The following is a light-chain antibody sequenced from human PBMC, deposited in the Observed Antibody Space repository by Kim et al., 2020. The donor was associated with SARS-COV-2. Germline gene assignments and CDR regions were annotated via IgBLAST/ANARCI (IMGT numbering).Light chain of an antibody. V-gene: IGLV3-1*01. Sequence: VSPGQPASITCSGDKLEGKYVSWYQQKPGQSPVLVMFQDYKRPSGIPERFSGSNSGNTATLAISGTQAMDEADYFCQTWDSSTEGVFGPGTKVTVL. J-gene: IGLJ1*01. CDR3: QTWDSSTEGV. CDR2: QDY. CDR1: KLEGKY.